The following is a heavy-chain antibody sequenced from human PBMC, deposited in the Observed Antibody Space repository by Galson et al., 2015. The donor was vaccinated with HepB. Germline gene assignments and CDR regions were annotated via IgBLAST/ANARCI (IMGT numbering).Heavy chain of an antibody. Sequence: SVKVSCKASGGTFSGYTISWVRQAPGQGLEWMGRIIPILGIANYAQKFQGRVTITADKSTSTAYMELSSLRSEDTAVYYCARVPGYSSSWQFDYWGQGTLVTVSS. D-gene: IGHD6-13*01. V-gene: IGHV1-69*02. CDR1: GGTFSGYT. CDR2: IIPILGIA. CDR3: ARVPGYSSSWQFDY. J-gene: IGHJ4*02.